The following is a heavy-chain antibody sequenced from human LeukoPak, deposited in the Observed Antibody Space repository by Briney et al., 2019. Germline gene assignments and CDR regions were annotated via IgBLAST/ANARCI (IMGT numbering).Heavy chain of an antibody. CDR1: GGSFSGYY. CDR2: INHSGST. CDR3: ARQPDIVVVVAATGAFDI. D-gene: IGHD2-15*01. Sequence: SETLSLTCAVYGGSFSGYYWSWIRQPPGKGLEWIREINHSGSTNYNPSLKSRVTISVDTSKNQFSLKLSSVTAADTAVYYCARQPDIVVVVAATGAFDIWGQGTMVTVSS. J-gene: IGHJ3*02. V-gene: IGHV4-34*01.